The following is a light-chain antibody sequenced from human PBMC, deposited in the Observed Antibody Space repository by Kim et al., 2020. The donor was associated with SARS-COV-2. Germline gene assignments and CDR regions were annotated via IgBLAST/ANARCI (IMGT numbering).Light chain of an antibody. CDR2: GKN. Sequence: VALGQTVRITCQGDSLRSYYATWYQQKPGQAPIVVIYGKNNRPSGIPDRFSGSSSRNTASLTITGTQAGDEADYYCNSRDSNDNVVFGGGTKLTVL. J-gene: IGLJ2*01. CDR1: SLRSYY. CDR3: NSRDSNDNVV. V-gene: IGLV3-19*01.